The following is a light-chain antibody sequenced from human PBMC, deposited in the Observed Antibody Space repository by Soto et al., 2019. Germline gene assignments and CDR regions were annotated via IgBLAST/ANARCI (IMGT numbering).Light chain of an antibody. J-gene: IGLJ7*01. CDR1: SSNIGAGYD. CDR3: QSYDSRLSNYV. CDR2: GNS. V-gene: IGLV1-40*01. Sequence: QSVLTQPPSVSGAPGQRVTISCTGSSSNIGAGYDVHWYQQLPGTAPKLLIYGNSNRPSGVPDRFSGSKSGPSASLAITGLQAEDEADYYCQSYDSRLSNYVFGGGTQLTVL.